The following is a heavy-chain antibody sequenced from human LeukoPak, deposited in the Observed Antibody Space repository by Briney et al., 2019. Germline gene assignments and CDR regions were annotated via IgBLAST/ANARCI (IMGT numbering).Heavy chain of an antibody. Sequence: GGSLRLSCAASGFTFSSYGMHWVRQAPGKGLEWVSAISNSATETYYADSVKGRFTISRDNSRDTLYLHMNSLRGDDTAVYYCAKERDNYPNNWFDPWGQGTLVTVSS. CDR2: ISNSATET. V-gene: IGHV3-23*01. CDR1: GFTFSSYG. J-gene: IGHJ5*02. D-gene: IGHD5-24*01. CDR3: AKERDNYPNNWFDP.